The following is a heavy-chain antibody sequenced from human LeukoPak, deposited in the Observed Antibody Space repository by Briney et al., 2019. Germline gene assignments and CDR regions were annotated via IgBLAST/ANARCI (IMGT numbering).Heavy chain of an antibody. CDR1: GYTFTSYG. D-gene: IGHD3-22*01. J-gene: IGHJ5*02. V-gene: IGHV1-18*01. Sequence: ASVKVSCKASGYTFTSYGIIWVRQAPGQGLEWMGWISAYNGNTNYAQKLQGRVTMTTDTSTSTAYMELRSLRSDDTAVYYCARDQGSIYYYDSSGYSRGLGSNWFDPWGQGTMVTVSS. CDR3: ARDQGSIYYYDSSGYSRGLGSNWFDP. CDR2: ISAYNGNT.